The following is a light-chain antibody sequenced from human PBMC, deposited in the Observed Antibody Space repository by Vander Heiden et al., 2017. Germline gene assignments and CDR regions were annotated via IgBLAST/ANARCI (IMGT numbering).Light chain of an antibody. CDR3: QQYGSSTPWT. V-gene: IGKV3-20*01. Sequence: EIVLTQSPGTLSLSPGESATLSCRASQSVSSSYLAWYQQKPCQAPRLLIYGASSRATGIPDRFSGSGSGTDFTLTISRLEPEDFAVYYCQQYGSSTPWTFGQGTKVEIK. CDR2: GAS. J-gene: IGKJ1*01. CDR1: QSVSSSY.